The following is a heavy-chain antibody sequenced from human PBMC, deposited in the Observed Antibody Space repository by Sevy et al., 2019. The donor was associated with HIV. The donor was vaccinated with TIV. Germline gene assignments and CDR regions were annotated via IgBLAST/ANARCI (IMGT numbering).Heavy chain of an antibody. D-gene: IGHD5-12*01. CDR1: GGSITSSNYY. CDR3: AREPGGYDYDYGMDV. J-gene: IGHJ6*02. Sequence: SETLSLTCSASGGSITSSNYYWGWIRQPPGKGLEWIGSVYYTGLTYYNPSLKSRVPISVDTSKNQFSLNLNSVTAADTAIYYCAREPGGYDYDYGMDVWGQGTTVTVSS. CDR2: VYYTGLT. V-gene: IGHV4-39*02.